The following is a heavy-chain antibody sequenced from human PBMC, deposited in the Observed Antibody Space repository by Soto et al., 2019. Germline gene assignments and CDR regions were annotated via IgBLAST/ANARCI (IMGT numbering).Heavy chain of an antibody. CDR1: GFTFSSYA. V-gene: IGHV3-23*01. CDR2: ISGSGGST. D-gene: IGHD4-17*01. Sequence: EVQLLESGGGLVQPGGSLRLSCAASGFTFSSYAMSWVRQAPGKGLEWVSAISGSGGSTYYADSVKGRFTISRDNSKNALYLQKNSLSAEDTAVYYCVTDDYGDSDPFDYWGQGTLVTGSS. CDR3: VTDDYGDSDPFDY. J-gene: IGHJ4*02.